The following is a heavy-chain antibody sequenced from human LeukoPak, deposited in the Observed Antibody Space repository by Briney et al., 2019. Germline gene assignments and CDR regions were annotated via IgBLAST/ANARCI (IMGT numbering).Heavy chain of an antibody. Sequence: SVKVSCKASGGTFSSYAISWVRQAPGQGLEWMGGIIPIFGTANYAQKFQGRVTITEDESTSTAYMELSSLRSEDTAVYYCASGTGSGNPFDYWGQGTLVTVSS. CDR1: GGTFSSYA. CDR2: IIPIFGTA. J-gene: IGHJ4*02. D-gene: IGHD3-10*01. CDR3: ASGTGSGNPFDY. V-gene: IGHV1-69*01.